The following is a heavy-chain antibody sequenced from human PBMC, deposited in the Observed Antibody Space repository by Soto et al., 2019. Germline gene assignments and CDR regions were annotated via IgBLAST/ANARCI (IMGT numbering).Heavy chain of an antibody. CDR2: IKSDGSST. CDR1: GFLFSTYW. CDR3: AIGGGDYNYFDY. Sequence: EVQLVESGGGLVQPGGSLRLSCEASGFLFSTYWMFWVGQAPRKGLLWVSRIKSDGSSTSYADSVKGRFTISRDNAKNTLYLPMTSLRAEDTAVYYCAIGGGDYNYFDYWGQGILVTVSS. V-gene: IGHV3-74*01. J-gene: IGHJ4*02. D-gene: IGHD2-21*01.